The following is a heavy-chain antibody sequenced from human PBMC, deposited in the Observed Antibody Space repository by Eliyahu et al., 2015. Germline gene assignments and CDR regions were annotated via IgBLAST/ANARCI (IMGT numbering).Heavy chain of an antibody. Sequence: QLQLQESGPGLVKPSETLSLTCTVSGGSISSSSYYWGWIRQPPGKGLEWIGSIYYRGSTYYNPSLKSRVTISVDTSKNQFSLKLSSVTAADTAVYYCASRRTIFGVVIPWGKGTTVTVSS. CDR3: ASRRTIFGVVIP. D-gene: IGHD3-3*01. CDR1: GGSISSSSYY. CDR2: IYYRGST. V-gene: IGHV4-39*01. J-gene: IGHJ6*04.